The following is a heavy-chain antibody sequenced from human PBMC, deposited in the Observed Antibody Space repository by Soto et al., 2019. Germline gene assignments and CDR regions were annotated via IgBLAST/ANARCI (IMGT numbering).Heavy chain of an antibody. CDR3: RRDWDYPVL. D-gene: IGHD1-7*01. Sequence: GGSLRLSCEASGLTFISSWMHWVRQAPGKGLEWVGRVRSKADGGTTDYAAPVKGRFTISRDDSENTLYLQMNSLKIDDTAVYYCRRDWDYPVLWGQGTLVTVSS. J-gene: IGHJ4*02. CDR1: GLTFISSW. CDR2: VRSKADGGTT. V-gene: IGHV3-15*01.